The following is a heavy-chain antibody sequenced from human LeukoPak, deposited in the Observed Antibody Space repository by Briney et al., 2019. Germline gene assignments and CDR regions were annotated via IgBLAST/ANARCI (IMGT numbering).Heavy chain of an antibody. J-gene: IGHJ4*02. V-gene: IGHV3-74*01. D-gene: IGHD2-2*01. CDR3: ARVQHYYCSSTSCYRYFDY. CDR1: GFTFSSYW. Sequence: GALRLSCAASGFTFSSYWMHWVRQAPGKGLVWVSRINSDGSSTSYADSVKGRFTISRDNAKNTLYLQMNSLRAEDTAVYYCARVQHYYCSSTSCYRYFDYWGQGTLVTVSS. CDR2: INSDGSST.